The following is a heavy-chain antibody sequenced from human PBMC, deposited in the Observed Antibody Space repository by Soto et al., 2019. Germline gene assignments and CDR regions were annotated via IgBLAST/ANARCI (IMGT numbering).Heavy chain of an antibody. D-gene: IGHD2-15*01. V-gene: IGHV3-30-3*01. CDR3: ARTRMLAYYYGMDV. CDR1: GFTFNTYA. CDR2: ISYDGSNK. J-gene: IGHJ6*02. Sequence: QVQLVESGGGVVQPGRSLRLSCAASGFTFNTYAMHWVRQAPGKGLEWVAVISYDGSNKYYADSVKGRFTISRGNSKNTLYLQMNSLRTEDTAVYYCARTRMLAYYYGMDVWGQGTTVTVSS.